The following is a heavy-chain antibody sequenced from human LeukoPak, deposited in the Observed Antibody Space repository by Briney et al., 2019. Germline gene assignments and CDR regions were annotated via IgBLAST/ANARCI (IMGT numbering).Heavy chain of an antibody. D-gene: IGHD3-10*01. J-gene: IGHJ4*02. CDR2: IYYGGST. CDR1: GGSVSSRSYY. Sequence: PSETLSLTCSVSGGSVSSRSYYWSWIRQPPGKGLEWIGYIYYGGSTNYNPSLKSRVTISVDTSKNQFSLKLSSVTAADTAVYYCARDRQRGTFDYWGQGTLVTVSS. CDR3: ARDRQRGTFDY. V-gene: IGHV4-61*01.